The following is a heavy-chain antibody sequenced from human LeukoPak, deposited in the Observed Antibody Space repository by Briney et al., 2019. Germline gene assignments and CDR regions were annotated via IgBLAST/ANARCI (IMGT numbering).Heavy chain of an antibody. D-gene: IGHD6-13*01. V-gene: IGHV3-21*01. CDR3: ARAGGYSIRLSDSGDM. CDR2: TGRSSSYI. Sequence: PGGSLRLSCADTGFTFSTYTMNWLRQAPGEGLEWVSSTGRSSSYIYYADSVKGRFTISRDNAKNSLYLQKNSLRAEDTAVYYFARAGGYSIRLSDSGDMWGQGTMVTVSS. J-gene: IGHJ3*02. CDR1: GFTFSTYT.